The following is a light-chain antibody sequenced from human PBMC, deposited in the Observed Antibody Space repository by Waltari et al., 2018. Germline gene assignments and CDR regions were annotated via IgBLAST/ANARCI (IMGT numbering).Light chain of an antibody. V-gene: IGLV4-69*01. J-gene: IGLJ3*02. CDR2: INRDGSH. CDR1: SGHSTYA. CDR3: QTWGAGIRV. Sequence: QLVLTQSPSASASLGASVKLTCTLSSGHSTYAIAWHQQQPEKGPRYLMKINRDGSHIKGAGIPDLFSGSRSGAELSLTISSLQSEDEADYYCQTWGAGIRVFGGGTKLTVL.